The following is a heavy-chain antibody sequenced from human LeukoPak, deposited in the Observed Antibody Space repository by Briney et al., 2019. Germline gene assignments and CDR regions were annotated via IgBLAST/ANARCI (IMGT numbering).Heavy chain of an antibody. J-gene: IGHJ4*02. V-gene: IGHV3-30*18. CDR2: ISYDGSNK. CDR3: AKGQLKFDY. CDR1: GFTFSSYG. Sequence: GGSLRLSCAASGFTFSSYGMHWVRQAPGKGLEWVAVISYDGSNKYYADSVKGRFTISRDNSKNTLYLQMNSLRAEDTALYYCAKGQLKFDYWGQGTLVTVSS. D-gene: IGHD1-1*01.